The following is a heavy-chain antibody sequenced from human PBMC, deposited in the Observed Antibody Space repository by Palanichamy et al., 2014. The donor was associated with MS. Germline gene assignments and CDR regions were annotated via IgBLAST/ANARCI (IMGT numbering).Heavy chain of an antibody. CDR3: ARGPTVVTVLLDY. Sequence: EVQLVESGGGLIQPGGSLRLSCAASGFTVSSNYMSWVRQAPGKGLEWVSVIYSGGSTYYADSVKGRFTISRDNSKNTLYLQMNSLRAEDTAVYYCARGPTVVTVLLDYWGQGTLVTVSS. J-gene: IGHJ4*02. V-gene: IGHV3-53*01. D-gene: IGHD4-23*01. CDR1: GFTVSSNY. CDR2: IYSGGST.